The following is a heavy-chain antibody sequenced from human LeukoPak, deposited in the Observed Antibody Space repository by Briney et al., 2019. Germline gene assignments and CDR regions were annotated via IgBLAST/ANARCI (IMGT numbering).Heavy chain of an antibody. CDR3: TRVSGSSGWYLDAFDI. D-gene: IGHD6-19*01. CDR1: GFTFGDYA. Sequence: SGRSLRLSCTASGFTFGDYAMSWVRQAPGKGLEWVGFITSKAIGGTTEYAASVKGRFTISRDDSKSIAYLQMNSLKTEDTAVYYCTRVSGSSGWYLDAFDIWGQGTMVTVSS. J-gene: IGHJ3*02. CDR2: ITSKAIGGTT. V-gene: IGHV3-49*04.